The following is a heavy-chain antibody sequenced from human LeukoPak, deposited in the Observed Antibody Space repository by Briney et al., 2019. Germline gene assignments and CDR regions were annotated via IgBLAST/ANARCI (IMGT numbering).Heavy chain of an antibody. CDR3: ARVGSSWYYEIDY. D-gene: IGHD6-13*01. CDR1: GDSIRSYY. Sequence: SETLSLTRTVSGDSIRSYYWSWIRQPPGKGLEWIGYIYYSGSTNYNPSLKSRVTISIDTSKNQFSLKLSSVTAADTAVYYCARVGSSWYYEIDYWGQGTLVTVSS. J-gene: IGHJ4*02. V-gene: IGHV4-59*01. CDR2: IYYSGST.